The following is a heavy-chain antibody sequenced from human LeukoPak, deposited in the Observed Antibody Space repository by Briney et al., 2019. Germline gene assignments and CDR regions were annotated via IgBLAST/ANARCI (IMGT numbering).Heavy chain of an antibody. Sequence: GGSLGLSCAASGFTFTDAWMSWVRQAPGKGLEWVSAISGSGGSTYYADSVKGRFTISRDNSKNTLYLQMNSLRAEDTAVYYCAKLQRSYGFYYFDYWGQGTLVTVSS. V-gene: IGHV3-23*01. CDR2: ISGSGGST. D-gene: IGHD5-18*01. J-gene: IGHJ4*02. CDR3: AKLQRSYGFYYFDY. CDR1: GFTFTDAW.